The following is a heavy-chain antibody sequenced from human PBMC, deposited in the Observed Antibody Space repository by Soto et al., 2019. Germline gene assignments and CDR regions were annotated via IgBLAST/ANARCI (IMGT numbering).Heavy chain of an antibody. D-gene: IGHD2-21*02. J-gene: IGHJ4*02. CDR3: ARGSKLICGGDCYSFLDY. Sequence: ASVKVSCKASGYTFTSYYMHWVRQAPGQGLEWMGIINPTGGSTSYAQKFQGRVTMTRDTSTSTVYMELSSLRSEDTAVYYCARGSKLICGGDCYSFLDYWGQGTLVTVSS. CDR2: INPTGGST. CDR1: GYTFTSYY. V-gene: IGHV1-46*01.